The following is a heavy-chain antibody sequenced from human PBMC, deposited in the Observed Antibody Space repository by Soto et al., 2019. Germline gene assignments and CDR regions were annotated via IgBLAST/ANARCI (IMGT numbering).Heavy chain of an antibody. CDR2: INHSGST. D-gene: IGHD5-18*01. Sequence: SETLSLTCAVYGGSFSGYYWSWIRQPPGKGLEWIGEINHSGSTNYNPSLKSRVTISVDTSKNQFSLKLSSVTAADTAVYYCARHVDTAMPSKNWFDPWGQGTLVTVSS. CDR1: GGSFSGYY. J-gene: IGHJ5*02. V-gene: IGHV4-34*01. CDR3: ARHVDTAMPSKNWFDP.